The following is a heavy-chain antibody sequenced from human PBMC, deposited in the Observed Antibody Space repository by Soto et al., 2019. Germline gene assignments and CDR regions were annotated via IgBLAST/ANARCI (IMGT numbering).Heavy chain of an antibody. Sequence: EVQLVESGGGLVQPGGSLRLSCAASGFTLSGRSMHWVRQAPGKGLVWVSGIDNAGTDSTYADSVKGRFTSSRDNAENMLYLQMNRLGVEDTAVYYCARGWFGPDVWGKGTTVTVSS. D-gene: IGHD3-10*01. CDR2: IDNAGTDS. CDR3: ARGWFGPDV. CDR1: GFTLSGRS. V-gene: IGHV3-74*01. J-gene: IGHJ6*04.